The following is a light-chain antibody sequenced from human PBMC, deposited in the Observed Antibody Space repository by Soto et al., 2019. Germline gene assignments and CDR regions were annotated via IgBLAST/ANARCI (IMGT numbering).Light chain of an antibody. Sequence: QSALTQPPSVSGSPGQSVTISCTGTSSDVGSYNRVSWYQQPPGTAPKLIIYDVSKRPSGVPDRFSGSKSGNTASLTISGLQAEDEADYYCCSYAGSYPVVFGGGTKLTVL. CDR3: CSYAGSYPVV. CDR1: SSDVGSYNR. J-gene: IGLJ2*01. CDR2: DVS. V-gene: IGLV2-11*01.